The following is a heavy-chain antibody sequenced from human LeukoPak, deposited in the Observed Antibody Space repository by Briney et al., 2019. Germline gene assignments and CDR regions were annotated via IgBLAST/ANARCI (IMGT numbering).Heavy chain of an antibody. J-gene: IGHJ4*02. CDR3: ARATHSRALAAAYPTPLDY. Sequence: GRSLRLSCAASGFTFSSYAMHWVRQAPGKGLEWVAVISYDGSNKYYADSVKGRFTISRDNSKNTLYLQMNSLRAEDTAVYYCARATHSRALAAAYPTPLDYWSQGTLVTVSS. CDR1: GFTFSSYA. D-gene: IGHD6-13*01. CDR2: ISYDGSNK. V-gene: IGHV3-30*04.